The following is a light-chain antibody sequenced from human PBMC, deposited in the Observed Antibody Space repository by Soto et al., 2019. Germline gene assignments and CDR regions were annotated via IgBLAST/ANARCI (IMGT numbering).Light chain of an antibody. V-gene: IGLV2-14*01. J-gene: IGLJ2*01. Sequence: QSALTQPASVSGSPGQSITVSCTGTSSDVGGYNFVSWYQQYPGRAPKLMIYEVSNRPSGVSSRFSGSKSGNTASLTISGLQAEDEADYYCISYTNRDTLLVFGGGTKLTVL. CDR1: SSDVGGYNF. CDR2: EVS. CDR3: ISYTNRDTLLV.